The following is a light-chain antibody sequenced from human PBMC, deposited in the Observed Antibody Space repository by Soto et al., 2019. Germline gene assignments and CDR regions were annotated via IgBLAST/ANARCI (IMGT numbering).Light chain of an antibody. CDR1: QSVSSN. CDR2: GAS. V-gene: IGKV3-15*01. Sequence: EIVMTQSPATLSVSPGERATLSCRASQSVSSNLAWYQQKPAQAPRLLIYGASTSAPGVPVRFSGSGSGTEFTLPISSLQSEDFAVDYCQHYNDWPPWTFGQGTKVEIK. J-gene: IGKJ1*01. CDR3: QHYNDWPPWT.